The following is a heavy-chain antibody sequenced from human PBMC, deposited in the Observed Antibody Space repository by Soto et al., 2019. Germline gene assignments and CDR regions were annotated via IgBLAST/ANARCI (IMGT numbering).Heavy chain of an antibody. CDR1: GGSISSGGYY. J-gene: IGHJ5*02. Sequence: PSETLSLTCTVSGGSISSGGYYWSWIRQHPGKGLEWIGYIYYSGSTYYNPSLKSRVTISVDTSKNQFSLKLSSVTAADTAVYYCARGGTTVTTGGYNWFDPWGQGTLVPVSS. D-gene: IGHD4-4*01. CDR2: IYYSGST. V-gene: IGHV4-31*03. CDR3: ARGGTTVTTGGYNWFDP.